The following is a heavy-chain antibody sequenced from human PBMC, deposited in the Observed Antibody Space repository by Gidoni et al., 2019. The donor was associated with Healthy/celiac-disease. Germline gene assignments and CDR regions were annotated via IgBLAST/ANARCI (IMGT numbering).Heavy chain of an antibody. J-gene: IGHJ5*02. CDR2: IYYSGST. Sequence: QLQLQESGPGLVKPSETLSLTCTVSGGSIRSSSYYWGWIRQPPGKGREWIGSIYYSGSTYYNPSLKSRVTISVDTSKNQFSLKLSSVTAADTAVYYCARTYYYGSGSYSFWFDPWGQGTLVTVSS. CDR3: ARTYYYGSGSYSFWFDP. V-gene: IGHV4-39*01. CDR1: GGSIRSSSYY. D-gene: IGHD3-10*01.